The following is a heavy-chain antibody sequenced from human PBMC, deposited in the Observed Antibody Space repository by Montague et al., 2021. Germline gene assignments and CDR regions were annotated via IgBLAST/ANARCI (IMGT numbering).Heavy chain of an antibody. CDR1: GFTFSSFG. V-gene: IGHV3-48*02. Sequence: FLRLSCAASGFTFSSFGMNWVRQAPGKGLEWVSYITSSSSTKDYAGSVKGRFTISRDNAKNSLYLQMNSLRDEDTAVYYCARGRGYSQGYWGQGTLVTVSS. J-gene: IGHJ4*02. CDR2: ITSSSSTK. D-gene: IGHD5-18*01. CDR3: ARGRGYSQGY.